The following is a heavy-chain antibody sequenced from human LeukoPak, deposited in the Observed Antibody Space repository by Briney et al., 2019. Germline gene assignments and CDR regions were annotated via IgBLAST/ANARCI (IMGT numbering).Heavy chain of an antibody. D-gene: IGHD3-16*02. J-gene: IGHJ4*02. Sequence: PSGTLSLTCTVSGGSISSYYWSWIRQPPGKGLEWIGYIYYSGSTNYNPSLKSRVTISVDTSKNQFSLKLSSVTAADTAVYYCARHAGALPYDYAWGSYRYTGYFDYWGQETLVTVSS. CDR2: IYYSGST. CDR1: GGSISSYY. V-gene: IGHV4-59*08. CDR3: ARHAGALPYDYAWGSYRYTGYFDY.